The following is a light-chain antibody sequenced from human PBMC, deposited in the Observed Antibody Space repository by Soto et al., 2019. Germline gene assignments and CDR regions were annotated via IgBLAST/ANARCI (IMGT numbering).Light chain of an antibody. CDR1: QSVSSN. Sequence: EIVMTQSPATLSVSPGERATLSCRASQSVSSNLAWYQQKPGQAPRLLIYGASSRATGIPDRFSGSGSGTDFTLTISRLEPEDVAVYYCQHYSRTLPWTFGQGTKVDI. V-gene: IGKV3-20*01. J-gene: IGKJ1*01. CDR2: GAS. CDR3: QHYSRTLPWT.